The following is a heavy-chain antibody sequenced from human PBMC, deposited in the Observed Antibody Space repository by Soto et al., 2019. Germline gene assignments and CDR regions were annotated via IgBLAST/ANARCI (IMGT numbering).Heavy chain of an antibody. CDR2: ISGSGGST. CDR3: ARSPRDYYDSSGYLPL. J-gene: IGHJ4*02. V-gene: IGHV3-23*01. CDR1: GFTFSNYA. D-gene: IGHD3-22*01. Sequence: GGSLRLSCATSGFTFSNYAMSWVRQAPGMGLEWFSAISGSGGSTHYEDSARGRFTISRDNSKNTLFLQMNSLRADDTAVYYCARSPRDYYDSSGYLPLWGQGTLVTVSS.